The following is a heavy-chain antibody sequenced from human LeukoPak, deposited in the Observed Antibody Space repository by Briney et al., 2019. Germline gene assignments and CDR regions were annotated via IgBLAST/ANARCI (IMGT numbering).Heavy chain of an antibody. CDR2: IKTDGSST. CDR3: ARARADTARAFDI. Sequence: PVGSLRLSCAASGFTFSSYWMHLVPQAPGKGLVWGSRIKTDGSSTNYADSVKGRFTISRDNATNTLYLQMTSLRAEDTAVYYCARARADTARAFDIWGQGTMVTVSS. CDR1: GFTFSSYW. D-gene: IGHD5-18*01. V-gene: IGHV3-74*01. J-gene: IGHJ3*02.